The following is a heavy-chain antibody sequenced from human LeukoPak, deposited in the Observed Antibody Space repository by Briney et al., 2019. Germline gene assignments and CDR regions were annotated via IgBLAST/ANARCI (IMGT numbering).Heavy chain of an antibody. Sequence: GGSLRLSCAASGFTFSSYAMSWVRQAPGKGLEWVSAISGSGGSTYYADSVKGRFTISRDNSKNTLYLQMNSLRAEDTPVYYCAKDPNRAWQQLASSPFDYWGQGTLVTVSS. CDR1: GFTFSSYA. V-gene: IGHV3-23*01. CDR3: AKDPNRAWQQLASSPFDY. J-gene: IGHJ4*02. CDR2: ISGSGGST. D-gene: IGHD6-13*01.